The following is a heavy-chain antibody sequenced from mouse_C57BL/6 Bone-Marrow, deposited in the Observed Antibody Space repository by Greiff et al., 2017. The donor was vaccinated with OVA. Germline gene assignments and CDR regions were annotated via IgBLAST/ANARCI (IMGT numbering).Heavy chain of an antibody. J-gene: IGHJ4*01. CDR3: ARHYYGSSRYYAMDY. D-gene: IGHD1-1*01. CDR2: ISNGGGST. Sequence: EVQRVESGGGLVQPGGSLKLSCAASGFTFSDYYMYWVRQTPEKRLEWVAYISNGGGSTYYPDTVKGRFTISRDNAKNTLYLQMSRLKSEDTAMYYCARHYYGSSRYYAMDYWGQGTSVTVSS. CDR1: GFTFSDYY. V-gene: IGHV5-12*01.